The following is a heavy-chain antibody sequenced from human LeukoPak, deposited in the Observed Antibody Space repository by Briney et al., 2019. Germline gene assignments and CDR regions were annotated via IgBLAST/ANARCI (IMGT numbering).Heavy chain of an antibody. CDR1: GFTFHNAW. Sequence: GGSLRLSCAASGFTFHNAWMTWVRQAPGKGLEWVGRMKSNRDGGTSDYAAPVKGRFTISRDDSKNTLYLHMNSLRADDTAVYYCTTLSNDVHYWGQGTLVTVS. CDR2: MKSNRDGGTS. D-gene: IGHD4-11*01. J-gene: IGHJ4*02. V-gene: IGHV3-15*01. CDR3: TTLSNDVHY.